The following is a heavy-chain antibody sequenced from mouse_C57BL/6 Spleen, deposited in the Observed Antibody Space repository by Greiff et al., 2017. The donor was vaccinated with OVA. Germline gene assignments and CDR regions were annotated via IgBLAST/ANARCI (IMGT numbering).Heavy chain of an antibody. J-gene: IGHJ2*01. D-gene: IGHD1-1*01. CDR2: IDPETGGT. CDR3: TRRSYGSSYCDY. V-gene: IGHV1-15*01. CDR1: GYTFPDYE. Sequence: VQLQQSGAELVRPGASVTLSCKASGYTFPDYEMHWVKQTPVHGLEWIGAIDPETGGTAYNQKFKGKAILTADKSSSTAYMELRSLTSEDSAVYYCTRRSYGSSYCDYWGQGTTLTVSS.